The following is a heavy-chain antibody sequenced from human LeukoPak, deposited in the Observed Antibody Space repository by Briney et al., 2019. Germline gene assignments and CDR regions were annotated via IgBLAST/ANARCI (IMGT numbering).Heavy chain of an antibody. CDR3: ARGERLGPDF. J-gene: IGHJ4*02. D-gene: IGHD1-1*01. CDR2: IYYSGST. V-gene: IGHV4-39*07. Sequence: SETLSLTCTVSGGSISSSSYYWGWMRQPPGKGLEWIGSIYYSGSTYYNPSLKSRVTISIDTSRSHFSLKLSSATAADTAVYYCARGERLGPDFWGQGTLVTVSS. CDR1: GGSISSSSYY.